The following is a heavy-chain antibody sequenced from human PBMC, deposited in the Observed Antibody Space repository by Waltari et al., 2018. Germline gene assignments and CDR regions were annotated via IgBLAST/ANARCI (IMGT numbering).Heavy chain of an antibody. CDR2: INHSGST. J-gene: IGHJ4*02. CDR3: ARGLAWPFSSGTYSYFDF. Sequence: QVQLQQWGAGLLKPSETLSLTCAVYGGSFSTYYWSGIREPPGKGLGWIGDINHSGSTNDKWSIESRATISLDTSKNQFSRKLTSVTAADTAVYYCARGLAWPFSSGTYSYFDFWGQGSLVAVSS. D-gene: IGHD3-10*01. V-gene: IGHV4-34*04. CDR1: GGSFSTYY.